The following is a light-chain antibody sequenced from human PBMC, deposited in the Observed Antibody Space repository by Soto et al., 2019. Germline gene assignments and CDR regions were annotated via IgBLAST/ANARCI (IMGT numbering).Light chain of an antibody. CDR1: QGISDN. CDR2: AAS. V-gene: IGKV1-27*01. J-gene: IGKJ3*01. CDR3: QKYKTAPFT. Sequence: DIQMTQSPSFLSASVGDRVTITCRASQGISDNLAWYQQKPGEVPTVLIYAASTLQAGVPARFSGSGSGTDITLTIRSLQPEDVATYYCQKYKTAPFTFGPGTKVEIK.